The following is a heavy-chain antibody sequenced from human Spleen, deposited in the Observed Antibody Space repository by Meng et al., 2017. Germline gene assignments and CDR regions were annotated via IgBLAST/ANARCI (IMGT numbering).Heavy chain of an antibody. CDR3: AREGRSHQVGVSVY. CDR1: GGSISTRGYY. D-gene: IGHD2-21*01. CDR2: IGHSGFT. Sequence: QPQLQESGPGLVRPSEALSLTCSFSGGSISTRGYYWGWIRQPPGKGLEWIGSIGHSGFTYYTPSLKSRVTVSIDTSRNQFSLWLTSVTAADTAVYYCAREGRSHQVGVSVYWGQGNLVTVSS. J-gene: IGHJ4*02. V-gene: IGHV4-39*01.